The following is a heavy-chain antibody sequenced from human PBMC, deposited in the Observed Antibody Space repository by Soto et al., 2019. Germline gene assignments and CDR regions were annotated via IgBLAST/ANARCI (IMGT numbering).Heavy chain of an antibody. V-gene: IGHV1-2*04. Sequence: GASVKVSCKASGYTFTGYYMHWVRQAPGQGLEWMGWINPNSGGTNYAQKFQGWVTMTRDTSISTAYMELSRLRSDDTAVYYCARTAMYKTSQKMASDIWGQGKMVTV. D-gene: IGHD1-20*01. CDR2: INPNSGGT. CDR1: GYTFTGYY. CDR3: ARTAMYKTSQKMASDI. J-gene: IGHJ3*02.